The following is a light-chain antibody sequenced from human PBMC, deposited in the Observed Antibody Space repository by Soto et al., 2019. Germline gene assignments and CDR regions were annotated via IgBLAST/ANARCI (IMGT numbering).Light chain of an antibody. CDR1: QSVSSN. V-gene: IGKV3-20*01. CDR3: QQYDSSPGLT. J-gene: IGKJ4*01. CDR2: AIS. Sequence: EIVMTPSPATLSVSPVEIATLYFMSSQSVSSNLAWYQQKPGQAPRLLIYAISTRAAGIPDRFSGSGSGTDFTLTISRVEPADFAVYYCQQYDSSPGLTCGGGTKVDIK.